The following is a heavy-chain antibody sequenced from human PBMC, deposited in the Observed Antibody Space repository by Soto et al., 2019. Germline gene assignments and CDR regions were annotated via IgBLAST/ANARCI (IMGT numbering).Heavy chain of an antibody. D-gene: IGHD3-16*01. CDR1: GYIFVNYG. V-gene: IGHV1-18*01. CDR2: SSPYSGNT. CDR3: EMVENYVTTSPQEV. J-gene: IGHJ6*02. Sequence: QVQLVQSGDEVRKPGSSVKVSCKASGYIFVNYGIAWVRQAPGQGLEWMGWSSPYSGNTHYASKVQGRLTMTTDTSTSTAYMDLGRLTSDDTAVYYCEMVENYVTTSPQEVWGQGTTVTVSS.